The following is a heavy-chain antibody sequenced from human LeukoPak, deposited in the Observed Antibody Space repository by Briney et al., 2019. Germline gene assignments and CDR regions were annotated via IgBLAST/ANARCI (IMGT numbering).Heavy chain of an antibody. J-gene: IGHJ6*04. CDR1: GFTFSSYE. V-gene: IGHV3-30*02. CDR2: IRYDDGSNK. CDR3: AELGITMIGGV. Sequence: PGGSLRLSCAASGFTFSSYEMNWVRQAPGKGLEWVAFIRYDDGSNKYYADSVKGRFTISRDNSKNTLYLQMNSLRAEDTAVYYCAELGITMIGGVWGKGTTVTISS. D-gene: IGHD3-10*02.